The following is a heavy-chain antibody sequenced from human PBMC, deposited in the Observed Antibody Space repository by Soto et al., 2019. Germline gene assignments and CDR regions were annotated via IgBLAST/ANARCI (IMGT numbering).Heavy chain of an antibody. D-gene: IGHD6-13*01. J-gene: IGHJ6*02. V-gene: IGHV3-23*01. CDR3: ASRSSWYFYGMDV. Sequence: GGSLRLSCAASGFTFSSYAMSWVRQAPGKGLEWVSAISGSGGSTYYADSVKGRFTISRDNSKNTLYLQMNSLRAEDTAVYYCASRSSWYFYGMDVWGQGTTVTVSS. CDR1: GFTFSSYA. CDR2: ISGSGGST.